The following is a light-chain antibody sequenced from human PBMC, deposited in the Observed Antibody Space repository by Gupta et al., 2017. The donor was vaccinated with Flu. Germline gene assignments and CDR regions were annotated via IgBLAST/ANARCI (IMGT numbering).Light chain of an antibody. CDR3: QQYGSLLT. CDR2: VAS. Sequence: EIVLTQSPATLSLSPGERSTLSCEASQSVYNNYLAWYQQKPDLAPRLLIYVASSSATGSPARFSGGGSLTDFTLTSIRRESEDFAAYYVQQYGSLLTFGQGTRLEIK. V-gene: IGKV3D-20*01. J-gene: IGKJ5*01. CDR1: QSVYNNY.